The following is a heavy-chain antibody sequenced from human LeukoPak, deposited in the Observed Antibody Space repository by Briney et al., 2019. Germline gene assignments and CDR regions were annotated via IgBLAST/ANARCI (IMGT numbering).Heavy chain of an antibody. CDR2: IIPNGGGT. J-gene: IGHJ4*02. CDR3: ARATVVTILDY. D-gene: IGHD4-23*01. CDR1: GYTFTGYY. Sequence: ASVKVSCKASGYTFTGYYMHWVRQAPGQGLEWMGWIIPNGGGTNHAQKFQGRVTMTRDTSISTAYMELSRLRSDDTAVYYCARATVVTILDYWGQGTLVTVSS. V-gene: IGHV1-2*02.